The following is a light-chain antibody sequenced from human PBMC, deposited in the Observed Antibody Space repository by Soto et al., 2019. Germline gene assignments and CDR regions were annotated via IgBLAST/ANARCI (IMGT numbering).Light chain of an antibody. CDR2: WSS. Sequence: IVMTQSPDSLAVSLGERATINCKSSQSILYSSNNKYYLAWYQQKPGQPPKVLIYWSSTRESVVSDRFSVSVSGTDYTLTLSSLQAEDAACYYCQQYYTTPRLPFGVGTKVEIK. CDR3: QQYYTTPRLP. CDR1: QSILYSSNNKYY. J-gene: IGKJ4*01. V-gene: IGKV4-1*01.